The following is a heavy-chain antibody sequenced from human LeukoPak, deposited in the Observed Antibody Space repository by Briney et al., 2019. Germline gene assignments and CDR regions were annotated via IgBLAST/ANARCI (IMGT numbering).Heavy chain of an antibody. D-gene: IGHD6-19*01. CDR1: GYTFTSYD. J-gene: IGHJ4*02. V-gene: IGHV1-2*02. CDR2: INPNSGGT. CDR3: ARSISPIAVAGPIDY. Sequence: GASVKASCKASGYTFTSYDINWVRQAPGQGLEWMGWINPNSGGTNYAQKFQGRVTMTRDTSISTAYMELSRLRSDDTAVYYCARSISPIAVAGPIDYWGQGTLVTVSS.